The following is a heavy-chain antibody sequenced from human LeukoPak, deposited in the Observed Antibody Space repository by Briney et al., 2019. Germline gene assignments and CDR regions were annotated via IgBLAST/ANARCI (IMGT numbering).Heavy chain of an antibody. J-gene: IGHJ4*02. CDR1: GFTFSNFA. V-gene: IGHV3-30-3*01. D-gene: IGHD6-19*01. CDR2: ITYDGSNQ. Sequence: PGGSLRLSCAASGFTFSNFAIHWVRQAPGKGLEWVTLITYDGSNQYYADSVKGRFTISRDNSKNTLYLQMNSLRVEDTAVYYCARGPIAVAAPCPFDYWGQGTLVTVSS. CDR3: ARGPIAVAAPCPFDY.